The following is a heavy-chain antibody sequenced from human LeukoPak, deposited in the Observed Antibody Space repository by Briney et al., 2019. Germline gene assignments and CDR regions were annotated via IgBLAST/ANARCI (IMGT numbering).Heavy chain of an antibody. D-gene: IGHD6-13*01. J-gene: IGHJ4*02. CDR3: ATSRGIAAANDY. CDR2: IKQDGSEK. V-gene: IGHV3-7*01. CDR1: GFTFSSYW. Sequence: GGSLRLSCAASGFTFSSYWMSWVRQAPGKGLEWVANIKQDGSEKYYVDSVKGRFTISRDNAKNTLYLQMNSLRAEDTAVYYCATSRGIAAANDYWGQGTLVTVSS.